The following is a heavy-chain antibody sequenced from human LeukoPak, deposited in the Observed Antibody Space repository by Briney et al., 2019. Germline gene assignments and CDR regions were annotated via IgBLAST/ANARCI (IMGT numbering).Heavy chain of an antibody. CDR1: GVTFSIYT. V-gene: IGHV3-23*01. Sequence: PGGSLRLSSAASGVTFSIYTMSWVRQAPGKWQERVSAISGSGGSTYYADSVKGRFTISRDNSKNTLYLQMNSLRAEDTAVYYCAKDFYDFWSGYPNWFDPWGQGTLVTVSS. CDR3: AKDFYDFWSGYPNWFDP. CDR2: ISGSGGST. J-gene: IGHJ5*02. D-gene: IGHD3-3*01.